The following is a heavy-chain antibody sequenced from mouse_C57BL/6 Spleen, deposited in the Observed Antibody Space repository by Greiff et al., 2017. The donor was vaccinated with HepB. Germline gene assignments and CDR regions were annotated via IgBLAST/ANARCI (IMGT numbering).Heavy chain of an antibody. CDR1: GYTFTSYW. CDR3: AREGLRRWAMDY. D-gene: IGHD2-4*01. Sequence: VQLQQPGAELVKPGASVKLSCKASGYTFTSYWMHWVKQRPGQGLEWIGMIHPNSGSTNYNEKFKSKATLTVDKSSSTAYMQLSSLTSEDSAVYYCAREGLRRWAMDYWGQGTSVTVSS. V-gene: IGHV1-64*01. J-gene: IGHJ4*01. CDR2: IHPNSGST.